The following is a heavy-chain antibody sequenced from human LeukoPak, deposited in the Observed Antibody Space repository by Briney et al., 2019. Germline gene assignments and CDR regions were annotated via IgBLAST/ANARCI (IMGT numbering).Heavy chain of an antibody. D-gene: IGHD5-24*01. CDR2: ISGDGGNT. CDR1: GFTFDDYA. Sequence: GGSLRLSCAASGFTFDDYAMHWVRQAPGKGLEWVSVISGDGGNTYHADSVKGRFTISRDNSKNSLYLQMNSLRTEDTALYYCAKDPATGDGHGARFDPWGQGTLATVSS. V-gene: IGHV3-43*02. CDR3: AKDPATGDGHGARFDP. J-gene: IGHJ5*02.